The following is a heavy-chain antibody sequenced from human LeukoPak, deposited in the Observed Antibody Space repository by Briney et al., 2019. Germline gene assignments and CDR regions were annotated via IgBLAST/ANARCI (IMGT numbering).Heavy chain of an antibody. CDR2: ISTTSSYI. CDR1: GFTFSSYS. Sequence: GGSLRLSCAASGFTFSSYSMNWVRQAPGKGLEWVSSISTTSSYIYYADSVKGRLTISRDNAKNSLYLQMNSLRAEDTAVYYCARGDYYDSSGYYYEAYWGQGTLVTVSS. D-gene: IGHD3-22*01. J-gene: IGHJ4*02. V-gene: IGHV3-21*01. CDR3: ARGDYYDSSGYYYEAY.